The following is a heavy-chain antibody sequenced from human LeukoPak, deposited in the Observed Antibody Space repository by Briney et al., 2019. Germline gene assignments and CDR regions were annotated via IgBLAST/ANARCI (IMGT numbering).Heavy chain of an antibody. J-gene: IGHJ4*02. D-gene: IGHD3-22*01. CDR3: ARDPNYYDSSGYFGYFDY. CDR1: GFTVSSNY. Sequence: PGGSLRLSCAASGFTVSSNYMSWVRQAPGKGLEWVSVIYSGGSTYYADSVKGRFTISRDNSKNTLYLQMNSLRAEDTAVYYCARDPNYYDSSGYFGYFDYWGQGTLVTVSS. CDR2: IYSGGST. V-gene: IGHV3-66*01.